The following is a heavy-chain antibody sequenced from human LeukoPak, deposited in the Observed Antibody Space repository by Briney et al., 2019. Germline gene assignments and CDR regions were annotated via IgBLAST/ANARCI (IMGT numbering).Heavy chain of an antibody. J-gene: IGHJ4*02. D-gene: IGHD4-17*01. V-gene: IGHV4-30-4*01. CDR3: ARDPLPTVTLLPGVY. CDR2: IYYSGST. CDR1: GGSISSGDYY. Sequence: SQTLSLTCTVSGGSISSGDYYWSWIRQPPGKGLEWIGYIYYSGSTYYNPSLKSRVTISVDTSKNQFSLKLSSVTAADTAVYYCARDPLPTVTLLPGVYWGQGTLVTVSS.